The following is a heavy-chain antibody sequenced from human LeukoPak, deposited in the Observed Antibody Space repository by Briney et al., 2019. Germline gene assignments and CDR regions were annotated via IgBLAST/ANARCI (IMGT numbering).Heavy chain of an antibody. Sequence: ETLSLTCTVSGGSIRSYYWSWIRQPPGKGLEWIAYIYYSGSTNYNPSLKSRVTISVDTSKNQFSLKLSSVTAADTAVYYCARVYYSNSYDYWYFDLWGRGTLVTVSS. J-gene: IGHJ2*01. CDR2: IYYSGST. CDR1: GGSIRSYY. V-gene: IGHV4-59*01. D-gene: IGHD6-13*01. CDR3: ARVYYSNSYDYWYFDL.